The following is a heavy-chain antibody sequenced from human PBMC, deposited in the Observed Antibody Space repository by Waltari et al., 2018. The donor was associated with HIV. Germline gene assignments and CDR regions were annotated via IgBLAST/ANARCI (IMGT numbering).Heavy chain of an antibody. CDR2: ISSSSGHM. D-gene: IGHD6-19*01. J-gene: IGHJ6*02. CDR3: ASRSSGRVAYGLDV. V-gene: IGHV3-21*01. Sequence: EVQLVESGGGLVTPGGSLRLSCAGSGFTFGSYGMNWVRQAPGKGLEWVAYISSSSGHMKYADSVKGRFTISRDNAKNSLYLQINSLRAEDTAVYYCASRSSGRVAYGLDVWGQGTTVIVSS. CDR1: GFTFGSYG.